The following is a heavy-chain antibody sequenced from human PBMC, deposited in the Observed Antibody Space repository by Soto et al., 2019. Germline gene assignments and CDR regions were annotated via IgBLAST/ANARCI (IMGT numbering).Heavy chain of an antibody. CDR3: AKDPNGNYVGAFDI. Sequence: GGSLRLSCVASGFTFSPYAMSWVRQAPGKGLEWVSGISSSGDSTYYADSVKGRFTISRDNSKNMLYLQMSSLRADDTALYYCAKDPNGNYVGAFDIRGQGTMVTVSS. CDR1: GFTFSPYA. J-gene: IGHJ3*02. CDR2: ISSSGDST. V-gene: IGHV3-23*01. D-gene: IGHD1-7*01.